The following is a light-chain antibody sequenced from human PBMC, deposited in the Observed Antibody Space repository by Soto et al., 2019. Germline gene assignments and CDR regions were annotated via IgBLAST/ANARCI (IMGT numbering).Light chain of an antibody. CDR3: SSFTSSSIWV. Sequence: QSALTQPASLSGSPGQSITISCTGTSSDIGAYDYVSWFQQHPGKAPKLMISEVNNRPSGVSNRFSGSKSGNTAYLTISGLQVEDEANYYCSSFTSSSIWVFGGGTQLTVL. CDR1: SSDIGAYDY. J-gene: IGLJ3*02. CDR2: EVN. V-gene: IGLV2-14*01.